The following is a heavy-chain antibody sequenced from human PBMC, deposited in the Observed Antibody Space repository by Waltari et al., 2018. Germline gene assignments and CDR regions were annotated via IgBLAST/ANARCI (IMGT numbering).Heavy chain of an antibody. V-gene: IGHV4-4*02. CDR1: GDSVINNYW. Sequence: QLQLQQSGPGLVKPSESLSLTCAVSGDSVINNYWWSWVRQPPGKGLEWIGQIHGSGKTNYNPSFESRVTVSMDTSNNQFSLKVTSPTAADTAVYYCARDRGRGLYLDSWGQGTLVTVSP. CDR2: IHGSGKT. D-gene: IGHD1-26*01. CDR3: ARDRGRGLYLDS. J-gene: IGHJ4*02.